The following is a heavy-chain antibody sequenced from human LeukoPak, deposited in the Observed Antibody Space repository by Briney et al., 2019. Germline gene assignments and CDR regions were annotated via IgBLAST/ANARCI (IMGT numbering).Heavy chain of an antibody. CDR1: GFSFSNYA. CDR3: AKANWVSNADAVW. J-gene: IGHJ4*02. V-gene: IGHV3-23*01. CDR2: IRGCGET. D-gene: IGHD1-1*01. Sequence: GGSLRLSCAASGFSFSNYAMSWVRQAPGRGPEWVSGIRGCGETFYADSVKGRFTLSRDDSRNTVYLQLNNLRVEDTAIYYCAKANWVSNADAVWWGQGTQVTVSS.